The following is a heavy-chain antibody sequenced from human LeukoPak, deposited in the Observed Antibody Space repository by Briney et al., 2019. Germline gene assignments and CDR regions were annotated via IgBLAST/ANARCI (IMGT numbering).Heavy chain of an antibody. D-gene: IGHD2-21*02. CDR2: IYYSGST. CDR3: ARAYCGGDCYSAEYFQH. Sequence: SETLSLTCTVSGGSISSYYWSWIRQPPGKGLEWIGYIYYSGSTNYNPSLRSRVTISVDTSKNQFSLKLSSVTAADTAVYYCARAYCGGDCYSAEYFQHWGQGTLVTVSS. CDR1: GGSISSYY. J-gene: IGHJ1*01. V-gene: IGHV4-59*01.